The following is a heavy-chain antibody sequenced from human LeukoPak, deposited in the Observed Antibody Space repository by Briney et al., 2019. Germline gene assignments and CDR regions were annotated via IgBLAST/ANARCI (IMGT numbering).Heavy chain of an antibody. J-gene: IGHJ6*02. V-gene: IGHV3-30-3*01. Sequence: GGSLRLSCAASGFTFSSYAMHWVRQAPGKGLEGVAVISYDGSNKYYADSVKGRFTISRDNSKNTLYLQMNSLRAEDTAVYYCARDRSGVYQLTHYYYYYGMDVWGQGTTVTVSS. CDR1: GFTFSSYA. D-gene: IGHD2-2*01. CDR2: ISYDGSNK. CDR3: ARDRSGVYQLTHYYYYYGMDV.